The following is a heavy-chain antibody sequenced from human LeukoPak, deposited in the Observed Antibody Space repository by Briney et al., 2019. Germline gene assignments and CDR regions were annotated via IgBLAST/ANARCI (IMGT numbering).Heavy chain of an antibody. V-gene: IGHV3-48*01. D-gene: IGHD1-26*01. Sequence: GGSLRLSCAASGFTFSSYSMNWARQAPGKGLEWVSYISSSSSTIYYADSVKGRFTISRDNAKNSLYLQMNSLRAEDTAVYYCARGLTGWEVDYWGQGTLVTVSS. CDR3: ARGLTGWEVDY. CDR2: ISSSSSTI. CDR1: GFTFSSYS. J-gene: IGHJ4*02.